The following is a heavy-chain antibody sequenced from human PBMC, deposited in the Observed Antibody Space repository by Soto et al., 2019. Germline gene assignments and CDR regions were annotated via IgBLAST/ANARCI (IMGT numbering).Heavy chain of an antibody. CDR3: ARPAVPTTSPYYYYYGTDV. V-gene: IGHV3-21*01. J-gene: IGHJ6*02. CDR1: GFTFSSYS. Sequence: GGSLGLSCAASGFTFSSYSMNWVRQAPGKGLEWVSSISSSSSYIYYADSVKGRFTISRDNAKNSLYLQMNSLRAEDTAVYYCARPAVPTTSPYYYYYGTDVWGQGTTVTVSS. CDR2: ISSSSSYI. D-gene: IGHD2-2*01.